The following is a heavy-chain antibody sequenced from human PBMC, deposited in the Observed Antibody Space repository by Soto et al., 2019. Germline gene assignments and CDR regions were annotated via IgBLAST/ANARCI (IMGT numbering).Heavy chain of an antibody. D-gene: IGHD1-20*01. CDR2: IYPGDSDT. Sequence: PGESLKISCKGFGYSFAGYWIGWVRQMPGKGLEWMGIIYPGDSDTRYSPSFQGQVTISADKSINTAYLQWSSLKASDTAIYYCVRRPGITGISDPFDYWGQGTLVTVSS. CDR1: GYSFAGYW. J-gene: IGHJ4*02. CDR3: VRRPGITGISDPFDY. V-gene: IGHV5-51*01.